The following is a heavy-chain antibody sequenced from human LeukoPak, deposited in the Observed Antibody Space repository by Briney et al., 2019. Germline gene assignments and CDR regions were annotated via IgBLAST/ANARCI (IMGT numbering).Heavy chain of an antibody. D-gene: IGHD3-9*01. V-gene: IGHV3-30*19. Sequence: GGSLRLSCAASGFTFSSYGIHWVRQAPGKGLEWVAVISYDGSNKYYADSVKGRFTISRDNSKNTLYLQMNSLRAEDTAVYYCARESYDILTGYYNPHFDYWGQGTLVTVSS. J-gene: IGHJ4*02. CDR1: GFTFSSYG. CDR2: ISYDGSNK. CDR3: ARESYDILTGYYNPHFDY.